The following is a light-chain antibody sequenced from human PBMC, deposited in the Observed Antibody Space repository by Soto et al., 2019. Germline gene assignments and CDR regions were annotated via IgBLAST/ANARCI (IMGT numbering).Light chain of an antibody. J-gene: IGKJ4*01. CDR1: QSGSSN. CDR3: HQRSNWPPT. CDR2: DAS. V-gene: IGKV3-11*01. Sequence: ENVLTQSPATLSLSPGERATLSCRAGQSGSSNLAWYQQKPGQAPRLLIFDASNRATGIPVRFSGSGSGTDFTLTISSLQPEDFAVYYCHQRSNWPPTFGGGTKVEIK.